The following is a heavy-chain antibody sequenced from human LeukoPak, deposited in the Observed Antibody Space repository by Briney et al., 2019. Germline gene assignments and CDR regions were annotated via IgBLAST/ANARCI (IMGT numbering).Heavy chain of an antibody. CDR2: IWFDGSNQ. CDR3: ARKWTNWLDP. D-gene: IGHD1-26*01. CDR1: GFPFSSYG. Sequence: GGSLRLSCAASGFPFSSYGMHWVRQAPGKGLEWVAVIWFDGSNQYYADSVKGRFTISRDNSNNTLYLQMNNLRAEDTAVYYCARKWTNWLDPWGLGTLVSVSS. J-gene: IGHJ5*02. V-gene: IGHV3-33*01.